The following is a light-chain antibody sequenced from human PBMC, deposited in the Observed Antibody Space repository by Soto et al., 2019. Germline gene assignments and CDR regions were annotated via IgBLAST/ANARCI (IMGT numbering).Light chain of an antibody. CDR1: GSDVGGYNY. CDR3: CSYAGSSTYV. Sequence: QSVLTQPASVSGSPGQSIAISCTGSGSDVGGYNYVSWYQQHPGKAPKLIIYGVSHRPSGVSPRFSASRSAYTASLTISGIQHEDEADYYCCSYAGSSTYVFGTGTKVNVL. CDR2: GVS. J-gene: IGLJ1*01. V-gene: IGLV2-14*01.